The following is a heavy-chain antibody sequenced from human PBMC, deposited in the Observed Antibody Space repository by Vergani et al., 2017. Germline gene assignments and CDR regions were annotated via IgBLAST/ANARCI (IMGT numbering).Heavy chain of an antibody. V-gene: IGHV3-9*01. CDR1: GFTFDDYA. D-gene: IGHD3-9*01. Sequence: EVQLVESGGGLVQPGRSLRLSCAASGFTFDDYAMHWVRQAPGKGLEWVSGISWNSGSIGYADSVKGRFTISRDNAKNSLYLQMNSLRAEDTALYYCAKGRRDILTGRIDYWGQGTLVTVSS. CDR2: ISWNSGSI. CDR3: AKGRRDILTGRIDY. J-gene: IGHJ4*02.